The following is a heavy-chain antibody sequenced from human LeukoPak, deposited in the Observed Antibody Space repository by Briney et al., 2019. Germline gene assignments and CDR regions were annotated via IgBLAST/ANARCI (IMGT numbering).Heavy chain of an antibody. V-gene: IGHV1-8*01. CDR2: MKPNSGNT. Sequence: ASVKVSCKASGYTFTSYDINWVRQATGQGLEWMGWMKPNSGNTGYAQKFQGRVTMTRNTSISTAYMELSSLRSEDTAVYYCARRYYGSGSYDHWGQGTLVTVSS. CDR1: GYTFTSYD. J-gene: IGHJ4*02. CDR3: ARRYYGSGSYDH. D-gene: IGHD3-10*01.